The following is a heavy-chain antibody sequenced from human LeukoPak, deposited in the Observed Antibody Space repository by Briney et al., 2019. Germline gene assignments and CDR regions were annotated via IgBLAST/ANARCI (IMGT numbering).Heavy chain of an antibody. CDR2: ISYDGSNK. Sequence: GGSLRLSCAASGFTLSSYAIHWVRQAPGKGLEWVAVISYDGSNKYYAESVKGRFTISRDNSKIRLYLQMNSLRAEDKAVYDCAREGRSSGYYFYYWGQGTLVTVSS. CDR1: GFTLSSYA. CDR3: AREGRSSGYYFYY. J-gene: IGHJ4*02. V-gene: IGHV3-30*01. D-gene: IGHD3-22*01.